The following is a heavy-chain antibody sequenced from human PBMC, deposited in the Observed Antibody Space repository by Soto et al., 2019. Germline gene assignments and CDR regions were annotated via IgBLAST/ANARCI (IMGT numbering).Heavy chain of an antibody. D-gene: IGHD3-22*01. CDR2: IYYSGTT. Sequence: SETLSLTCPVSGCSVSSGSYYWSWIRQPPGKGLEWIGYIYYSGTTHYNPSLKSRVTISVGTSKKQFSLKLSSVTAADTAVYYCARPGYYDSSGDRDYWGQGTLVTVS. CDR3: ARPGYYDSSGDRDY. V-gene: IGHV4-61*01. CDR1: GCSVSSGSYY. J-gene: IGHJ4*02.